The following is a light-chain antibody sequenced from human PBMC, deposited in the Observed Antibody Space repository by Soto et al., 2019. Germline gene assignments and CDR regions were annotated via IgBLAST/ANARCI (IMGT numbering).Light chain of an antibody. Sequence: DVQMTQSPSTLSVSVGDRVTITCRASQSITSWLAWYQQKPGKAPKLLIYKASTLESGVPSRFSGSGSGTEFTLTISSLQPDDFARYYCQQYNRYPYTFGQGTKLEIK. V-gene: IGKV1-5*03. CDR1: QSITSW. CDR2: KAS. J-gene: IGKJ2*01. CDR3: QQYNRYPYT.